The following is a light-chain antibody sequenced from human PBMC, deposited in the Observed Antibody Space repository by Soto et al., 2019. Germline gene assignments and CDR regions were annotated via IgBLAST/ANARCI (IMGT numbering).Light chain of an antibody. V-gene: IGKV1-5*03. CDR2: EAA. CDR3: QRSNNYPWT. J-gene: IGKJ1*01. Sequence: DIQMTQSPSTLSASVGDRVTITCRASQHINNYLAWYQQKPGEAPKLLIYEAANLESGVASRFSGSGTGTEFPLTISSLQPDDVATYYCQRSNNYPWTFGQGTRVEI. CDR1: QHINNY.